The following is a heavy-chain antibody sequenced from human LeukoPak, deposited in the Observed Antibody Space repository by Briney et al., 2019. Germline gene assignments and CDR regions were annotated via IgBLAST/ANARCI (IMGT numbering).Heavy chain of an antibody. CDR2: INPNSGGT. V-gene: IGHV1-2*04. Sequence: ASVKVSCKASGYTFTGYYMYWVRQAPGQGLEWMGWINPNSGGTNYAQKFQGWVTMTRDTSISTAYMELSRLRSDDTAVYYCARERGGYCSGGSCYPNWFDPWGQGTLVTVSS. J-gene: IGHJ5*02. D-gene: IGHD2-15*01. CDR1: GYTFTGYY. CDR3: ARERGGYCSGGSCYPNWFDP.